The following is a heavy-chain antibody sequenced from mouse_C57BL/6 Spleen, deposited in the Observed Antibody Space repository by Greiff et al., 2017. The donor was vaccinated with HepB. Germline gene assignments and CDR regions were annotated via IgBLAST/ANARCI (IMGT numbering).Heavy chain of an antibody. CDR1: GYTFTSYT. Sequence: VKLMESGAELARPGASVKMSCKASGYTFTSYTMHWVKQRPGQGLEWIGYINPSSGYTKYNQKFKDKATLTADKSSSTAYMQLSSLTSEDSAVYYCARDYGSSYDAMDYWGQGTSVTVSS. CDR3: ARDYGSSYDAMDY. J-gene: IGHJ4*01. D-gene: IGHD1-1*01. V-gene: IGHV1-4*01. CDR2: INPSSGYT.